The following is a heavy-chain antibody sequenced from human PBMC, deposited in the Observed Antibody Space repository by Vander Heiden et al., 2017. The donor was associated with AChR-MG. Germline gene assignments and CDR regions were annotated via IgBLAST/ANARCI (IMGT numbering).Heavy chain of an antibody. CDR2: MNPNSGNT. Sequence: QVQLVQSGAEVKKPGASVNVSCKASGDPFTSKDVNRARPAPRQGVEWGGWMNPNSGNTGYAQRLQGRVSLTRDTSINTAYMELSSLRVEDTAVYFCARGARPWGQGTLGTVSS. CDR3: ARGARP. J-gene: IGHJ5*02. V-gene: IGHV1-8*01. CDR1: GDPFTSKD.